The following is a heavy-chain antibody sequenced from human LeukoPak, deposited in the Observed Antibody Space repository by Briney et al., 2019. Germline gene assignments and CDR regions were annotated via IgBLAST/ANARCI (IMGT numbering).Heavy chain of an antibody. Sequence: GGSLRLSCAASGFTFSSYAMHWVRQAPGKGLEWVAVISYDGSNKYYADSVKGRFTISRDNSKNTLYLQMNSLRAEDTAVYYCARWGKSAMVRGEDFDYWGQGTLVTVSS. CDR3: ARWGKSAMVRGEDFDY. V-gene: IGHV3-30*04. CDR2: ISYDGSNK. D-gene: IGHD3-10*01. CDR1: GFTFSSYA. J-gene: IGHJ4*02.